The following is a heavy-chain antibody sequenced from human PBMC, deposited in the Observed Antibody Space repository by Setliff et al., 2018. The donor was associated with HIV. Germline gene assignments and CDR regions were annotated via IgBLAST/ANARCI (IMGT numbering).Heavy chain of an antibody. CDR3: ATDPGYSSTWYSESFQH. CDR1: GYTFTDYY. J-gene: IGHJ1*01. D-gene: IGHD6-13*01. V-gene: IGHV1-2*02. CDR2: IYPKSGDT. Sequence: ASVKVSCKASGYTFTDYYMHWMRQAPGRGLEWMGWIYPKSGDTNFAQKLQGRVTMTTDTSTSTAYMELRSLRSDDTAMYYCATDPGYSSTWYSESFQHWGQGTVVTV.